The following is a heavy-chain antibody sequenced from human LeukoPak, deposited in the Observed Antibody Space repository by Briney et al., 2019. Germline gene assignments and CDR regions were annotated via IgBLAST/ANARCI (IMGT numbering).Heavy chain of an antibody. J-gene: IGHJ4*02. CDR3: ARARYSSSWYFPSLDY. Sequence: SETLSLTCAVYGGSFSGYYCSWIRQPPGKGLEWIGEINHSGSTNYNPSLKSRVTISVDTSKNQFSLKLSSVTAADTAVYYCARARYSSSWYFPSLDYWGPGNLVTVSS. CDR2: INHSGST. CDR1: GGSFSGYY. V-gene: IGHV4-34*01. D-gene: IGHD6-13*01.